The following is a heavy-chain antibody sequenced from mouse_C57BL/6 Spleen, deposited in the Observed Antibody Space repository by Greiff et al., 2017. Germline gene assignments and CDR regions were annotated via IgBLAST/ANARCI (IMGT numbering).Heavy chain of an antibody. V-gene: IGHV6-3*01. Sequence: EVQLVESGGGLVQPGGSMKLSCVASGFTFSNYWMNWVRQSPEKGLEWVAQIRLKSDNYATHYAESVKGRFTISRDDSKRSVYLQMNNLRAEDTGIYYCTEDYSNYSFAYWGQGTLVTVSA. CDR1: GFTFSNYW. J-gene: IGHJ3*01. D-gene: IGHD2-5*01. CDR2: IRLKSDNYAT. CDR3: TEDYSNYSFAY.